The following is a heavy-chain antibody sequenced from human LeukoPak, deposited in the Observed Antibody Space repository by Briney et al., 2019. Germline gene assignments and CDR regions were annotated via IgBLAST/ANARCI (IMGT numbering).Heavy chain of an antibody. CDR2: ISWNSGSI. V-gene: IGHV3-9*01. CDR3: AKDIHYGSGSYRYFDL. D-gene: IGHD3-10*01. J-gene: IGHJ2*01. Sequence: PGGSLRLSCAASGFTFDDYAMHWVRQAPGKGLEWVSGISWNSGSIGYADSVKGRFTISRDNAKNSLYLQMNSLRAEDTALYYCAKDIHYGSGSYRYFDLWGRGTLVTVSS. CDR1: GFTFDDYA.